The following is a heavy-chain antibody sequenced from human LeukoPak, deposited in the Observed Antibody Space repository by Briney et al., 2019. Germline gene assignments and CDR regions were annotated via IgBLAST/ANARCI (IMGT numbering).Heavy chain of an antibody. J-gene: IGHJ5*02. V-gene: IGHV1-2*02. CDR1: VYTFTGNY. D-gene: IGHD3-10*01. CDR3: ARGKSGEKNPWFDP. CDR2: TNPNSGDT. Sequence: ASVRVSCKASVYTFTGNYMHWLRQAPGQGLEWLGWTNPNSGDTNYAQKFQGRVTMTRDTSISTAYMELSRLRSDDTAVYYCARGKSGEKNPWFDPWGQGTLVTVSS.